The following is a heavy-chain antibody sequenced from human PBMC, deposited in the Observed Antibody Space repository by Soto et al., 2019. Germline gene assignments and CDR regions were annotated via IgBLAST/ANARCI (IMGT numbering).Heavy chain of an antibody. J-gene: IGHJ6*02. CDR2: IIPIFGTA. Sequence: QVQLVQSGAEVKKPGSSVKVSCKASGGTFISYAISWVRQAPGQGLEWMGGIIPIFGTANYAQKFQGRVTITADESTSTAYMELSSLRSEDTAVYYCARPPEDGNYYSYYGMDVWGQGTTVTVSS. CDR1: GGTFISYA. V-gene: IGHV1-69*01. D-gene: IGHD1-26*01. CDR3: ARPPEDGNYYSYYGMDV.